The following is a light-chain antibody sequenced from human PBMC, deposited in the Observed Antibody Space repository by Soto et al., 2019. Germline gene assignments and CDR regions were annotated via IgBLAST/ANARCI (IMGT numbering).Light chain of an antibody. CDR1: QSVSSSY. J-gene: IGKJ1*01. CDR3: QQDGSSPRT. V-gene: IGKV3-20*01. CDR2: GAS. Sequence: EIVLTQSPGTLSLSPGERATLSCRASQSVSSSYLAWYQQKPGQAPRLLIYGASSRATGIPDRFSGSGSGTDFTLTISRLEPEDSAVYYCQQDGSSPRTFGQGTKVEI.